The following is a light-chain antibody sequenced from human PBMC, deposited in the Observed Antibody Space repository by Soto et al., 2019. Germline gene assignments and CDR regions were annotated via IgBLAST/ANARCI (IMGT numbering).Light chain of an antibody. CDR3: QAWDSSTANVV. V-gene: IGLV3-1*01. CDR2: QDS. J-gene: IGLJ2*01. Sequence: SYELTQPPSVSVSPRQTASITCSGDKLGDKYACWYQQKPGQSPVLVICQDSKRPSGIPERFSGSNSGNTATLTISGTQAMDEADYYCQAWDSSTANVVFGGGTKLTVL. CDR1: KLGDKY.